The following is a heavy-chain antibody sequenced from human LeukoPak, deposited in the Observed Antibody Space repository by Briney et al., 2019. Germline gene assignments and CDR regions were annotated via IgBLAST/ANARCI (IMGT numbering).Heavy chain of an antibody. J-gene: IGHJ4*02. CDR1: GFTFSSYG. CDR2: IWYDGSNK. V-gene: IGHV3-33*01. Sequence: GGSLRLSCAASGFTFSSYGMHWVRQAPGKGLEWVAVIWYDGSNKYYADSVKGRFTISRDNSKNTLYLQMNSLRAEDTAVYYCARDYLGSYYFDYWGQGTLVTVSS. D-gene: IGHD3-16*02. CDR3: ARDYLGSYYFDY.